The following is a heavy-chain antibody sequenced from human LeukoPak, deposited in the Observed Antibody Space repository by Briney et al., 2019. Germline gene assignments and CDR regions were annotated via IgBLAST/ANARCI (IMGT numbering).Heavy chain of an antibody. Sequence: ASVKVSCKASGYTFTTYGISWVRQAPGQGLEWMGWISAYNGNTNYAQKLQGRVSITTDTSTSTAYMDLRSLNSDDTAVYFCARVAPGYSSIWYDYWGQGTLVTVSS. J-gene: IGHJ4*02. D-gene: IGHD6-13*01. V-gene: IGHV1-18*01. CDR2: ISAYNGNT. CDR3: ARVAPGYSSIWYDY. CDR1: GYTFTTYG.